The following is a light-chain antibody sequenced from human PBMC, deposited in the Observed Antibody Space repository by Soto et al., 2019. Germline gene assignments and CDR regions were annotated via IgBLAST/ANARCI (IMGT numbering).Light chain of an antibody. CDR3: QQFNNYPLT. V-gene: IGKV1D-13*01. J-gene: IGKJ4*01. Sequence: AIPLTQSPSSLSASVGDRVTITCRASQGISSALAWYQQKPGKAPNLLISDASSLESGVPLRFSGSGSGTDFTLTISSLQPEDFATYYCQQFNNYPLTFGGGTKVEIK. CDR1: QGISSA. CDR2: DAS.